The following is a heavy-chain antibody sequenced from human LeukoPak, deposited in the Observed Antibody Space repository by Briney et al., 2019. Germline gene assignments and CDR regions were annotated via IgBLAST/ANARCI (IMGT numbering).Heavy chain of an antibody. CDR1: GFTFSSYA. Sequence: PGGSLRLSCSASGFTFSSYAMSWVRQAPGKGLDWVASIAYDGSNENYAESVKGRFTISRDNSKNTLYMQMNSLRAEDTAVYYCARPSGSVTLFGVVDYFDYWGQGSLVTVSS. J-gene: IGHJ4*02. CDR2: IAYDGSNE. V-gene: IGHV3-30*04. CDR3: ARPSGSVTLFGVVDYFDY. D-gene: IGHD3-3*01.